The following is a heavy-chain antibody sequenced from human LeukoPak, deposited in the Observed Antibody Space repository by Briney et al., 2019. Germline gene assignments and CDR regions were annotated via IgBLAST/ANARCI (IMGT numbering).Heavy chain of an antibody. CDR3: VRVGYRYVINDGSRTGLGAYPTKYYYHMDV. V-gene: IGHV4-34*01. CDR2: INPSGST. D-gene: IGHD5-18*01. CDR1: GGSFSDYY. J-gene: IGHJ6*03. Sequence: SETLSLTCAVCGGSFSDYYWGWIRQPPGKGLEWIGEINPSGSTNYSPSLKSRVTISVDTSKNQFSLKLSSVAAADPAVYFCVRVGYRYVINDGSRTGLGAYPTKYYYHMDVWDKGATVTVSS.